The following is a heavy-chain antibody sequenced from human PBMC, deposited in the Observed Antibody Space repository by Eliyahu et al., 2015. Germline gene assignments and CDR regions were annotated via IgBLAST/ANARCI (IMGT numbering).Heavy chain of an antibody. CDR1: GGSFSGYY. J-gene: IGHJ4*02. D-gene: IGHD3-10*01. CDR3: ARGSNTMVRGVMDY. V-gene: IGHV4-34*01. CDR2: INHSGST. Sequence: QVQLQQWGAGLLKPSETLSLTCAVYGGSFSGYYRSWIRQPPGKGLEWIGEINHSGSTNYNPSLKSRVTISVDTSKNQFSLKLSSVTAADTAVYYCARGSNTMVRGVMDYWGQGTLVTVSS.